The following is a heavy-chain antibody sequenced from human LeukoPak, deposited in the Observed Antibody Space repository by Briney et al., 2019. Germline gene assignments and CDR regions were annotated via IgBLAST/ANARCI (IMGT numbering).Heavy chain of an antibody. Sequence: GGSLRLSCEASGFSFSAAWVTWVRQAPGKGLEWVATIKNDGSDKYYVDSVKGRFTLSRDNAKNSVYLQMNSLRVEDTAVYYCVNLGYSDGGQGTLVTVSS. CDR3: VNLGYSD. J-gene: IGHJ4*01. V-gene: IGHV3-7*01. CDR1: GFSFSAAW. CDR2: IKNDGSDK. D-gene: IGHD5-12*01.